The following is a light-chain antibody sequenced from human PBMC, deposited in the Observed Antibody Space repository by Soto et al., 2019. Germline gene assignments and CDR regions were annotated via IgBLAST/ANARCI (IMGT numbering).Light chain of an antibody. CDR3: MQGSHWPPRYT. CDR2: QVS. V-gene: IGKV2-30*01. J-gene: IGKJ2*01. Sequence: DVVMTQSPLSLPVTLGQPASISCRSSQSLVYGDANSFFNWFHQRPGQPPTRLIYQVSNRDSGVPDRFSGIGSATDFTLRISRVEAEDVGVYYCMQGSHWPPRYTFGQGTKLEIK. CDR1: QSLVYGDANSF.